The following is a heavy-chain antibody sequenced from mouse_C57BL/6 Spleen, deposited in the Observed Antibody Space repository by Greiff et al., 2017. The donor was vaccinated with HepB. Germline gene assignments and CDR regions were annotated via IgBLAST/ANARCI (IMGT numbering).Heavy chain of an antibody. CDR2: INPSTGGT. Sequence: EVQLQQSGPELVKPGASVKISCKASGYSFTGYYMNWVKQSPEKSLEWIGEINPSTGGTTYNQKFKAKATLTVDKSSSTAYMQLKSLTSEDSAVYYCARGGITTVSSGGFDYWGQGTTLTVSS. CDR3: ARGGITTVSSGGFDY. V-gene: IGHV1-42*01. D-gene: IGHD1-1*01. CDR1: GYSFTGYY. J-gene: IGHJ2*01.